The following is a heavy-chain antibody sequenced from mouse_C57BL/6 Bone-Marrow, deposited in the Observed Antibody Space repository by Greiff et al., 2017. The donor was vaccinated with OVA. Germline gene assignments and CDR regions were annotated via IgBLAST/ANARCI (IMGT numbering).Heavy chain of an antibody. J-gene: IGHJ4*01. D-gene: IGHD2-5*01. CDR3: ARNLYYSIYYAMDY. CDR2: IWSGGST. Sequence: VQGVESGPGLVQPSQSLSITCTVSGFSLTSYGVHWVRQSPGKGLEWLGVIWSGGSTDYNAAFISRLSISKDNSKSQVFFKMNSLQADDTAIYYCARNLYYSIYYAMDYWGQGTSVTVSS. V-gene: IGHV2-2*01. CDR1: GFSLTSYG.